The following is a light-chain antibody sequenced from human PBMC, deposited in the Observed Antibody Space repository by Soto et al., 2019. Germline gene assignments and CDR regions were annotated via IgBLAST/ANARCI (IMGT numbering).Light chain of an antibody. V-gene: IGLV2-14*01. CDR1: SSDVGDYNY. Sequence: QSVLTQPASVSGSPGQSITISCTGTSSDVGDYNYVSWYQQHPGKAPRLIIYEVSNRPSGVSNRFSGSKSGNTASLTISGLQADDEADYYCQSYDSSLTTFVFGTGTKLTVL. CDR3: QSYDSSLTTFV. J-gene: IGLJ1*01. CDR2: EVS.